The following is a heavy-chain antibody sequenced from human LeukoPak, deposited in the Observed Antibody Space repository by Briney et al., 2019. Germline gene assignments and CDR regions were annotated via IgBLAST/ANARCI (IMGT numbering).Heavy chain of an antibody. Sequence: ETLSLTCAVYGGSFSGYYWSWVRQAPGKGLEWVSSISGSGRTTYYADSVKGRFTISRDNSKNTLLLQMNSLRAEDTALYYCAKDVGLVTARFYSFDYWGQGTLVTVSS. CDR1: GGSFSGYY. CDR3: AKDVGLVTARFYSFDY. D-gene: IGHD2-21*02. J-gene: IGHJ4*02. V-gene: IGHV3-23*01. CDR2: ISGSGRTT.